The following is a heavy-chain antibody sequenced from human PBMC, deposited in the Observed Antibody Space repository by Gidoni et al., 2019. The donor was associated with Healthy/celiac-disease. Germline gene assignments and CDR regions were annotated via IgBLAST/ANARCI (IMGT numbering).Heavy chain of an antibody. Sequence: EVQLVESGGGLVQPGRSLRLSCAASGFTFDDYAMHWVRQAPGKGLEWVSGISWNSGSIGYADSVKGRFTISRDNAKNSLYLQMNSLRAEDTALEYCAKDYYGSGRRNTFDYWGQGTLVTVSS. V-gene: IGHV3-9*01. J-gene: IGHJ4*02. D-gene: IGHD3-10*01. CDR3: AKDYYGSGRRNTFDY. CDR1: GFTFDDYA. CDR2: ISWNSGSI.